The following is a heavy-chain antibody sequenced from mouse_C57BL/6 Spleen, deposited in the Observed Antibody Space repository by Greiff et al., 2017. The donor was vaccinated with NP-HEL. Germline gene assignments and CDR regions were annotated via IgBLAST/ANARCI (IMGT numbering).Heavy chain of an antibody. CDR1: GYTFTSYW. Sequence: QVQLQQSGAELVMPGASVKLSCKASGYTFTSYWMHWVKQRPGQGLEWIGEIDPSDSYTNYNQKFKGKSTLTVDKSSSTAYMQLSSLTSEDSAVDYCARFMRAMDYWGQGTSFTVSS. V-gene: IGHV1-69*01. CDR3: ARFMRAMDY. J-gene: IGHJ4*01. D-gene: IGHD1-2*01. CDR2: IDPSDSYT.